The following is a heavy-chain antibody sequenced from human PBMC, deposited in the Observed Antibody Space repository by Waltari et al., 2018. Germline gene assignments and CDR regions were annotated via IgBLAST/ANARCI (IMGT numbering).Heavy chain of an antibody. CDR1: GGSFRGYY. D-gene: IGHD2-15*01. J-gene: IGHJ6*02. CDR3: VRLEDCTGPGGNCYSGELFALDV. Sequence: QVQLQQWGAGQLQPSETLSLSCAVFGGSFRGYYWGWVRQARGKGLEWIGEINHSGNINSNPSLRSRRTMSVDTSNNQLSLKLNSVTAADTAVYYCVRLEDCTGPGGNCYSGELFALDVWGQGTTVTVSS. V-gene: IGHV4-34*01. CDR2: INHSGNI.